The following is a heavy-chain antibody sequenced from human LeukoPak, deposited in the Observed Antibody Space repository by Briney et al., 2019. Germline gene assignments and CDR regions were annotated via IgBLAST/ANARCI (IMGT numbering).Heavy chain of an antibody. V-gene: IGHV3-23*01. Sequence: GGSLRLSCAASGFPFSTYAMNWVRQAPGKGLEWVSGIYGSGGGIHYADSVKGRFTISRDNAKNSLYLQMNSLGAEDTAVYYCARDGTKQWLVSYYYYGMDVWGQGTTVTVSS. J-gene: IGHJ6*02. CDR3: ARDGTKQWLVSYYYYGMDV. CDR1: GFPFSTYA. CDR2: IYGSGGGI. D-gene: IGHD6-19*01.